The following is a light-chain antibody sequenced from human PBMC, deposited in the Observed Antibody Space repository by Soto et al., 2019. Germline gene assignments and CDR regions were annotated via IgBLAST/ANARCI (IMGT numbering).Light chain of an antibody. V-gene: IGKV3-11*01. CDR1: QSISSY. J-gene: IGKJ4*01. CDR2: DAS. CDR3: QQRTNWPLT. Sequence: EIVLTQSPATLSLSPGVRATLSCRASQSISSYLAWYQQKPGQAPRLLIYDASNRATGIPARFRGSGSGTDFTLTISILEPEDFAIYYCQQRTNWPLTFGGGTKVEIK.